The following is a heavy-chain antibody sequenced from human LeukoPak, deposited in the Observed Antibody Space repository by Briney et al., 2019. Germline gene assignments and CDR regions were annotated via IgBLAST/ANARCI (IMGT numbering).Heavy chain of an antibody. J-gene: IGHJ4*02. CDR3: TTPWYYDYVWGSYPL. CDR2: IRSKAYGGTT. V-gene: IGHV3-49*04. D-gene: IGHD3-16*02. CDR1: GFTFGDYA. Sequence: PGRSLRLSCTASGFTFGDYAMSWVRQAPGKGLEWVGFIRSKAYGGTTEYAASVKGRFTISRDDSKSIAYLQMNSLKTEDTAAYYCTTPWYYDYVWGSYPLWGQGTLVTVSS.